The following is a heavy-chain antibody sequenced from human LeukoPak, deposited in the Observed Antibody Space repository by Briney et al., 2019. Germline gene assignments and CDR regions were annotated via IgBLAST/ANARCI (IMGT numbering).Heavy chain of an antibody. CDR3: ARVVVVSATLKDWFDP. CDR1: GGSISSGGYY. V-gene: IGHV4-31*03. J-gene: IGHJ5*02. CDR2: IYHSGTT. D-gene: IGHD2-15*01. Sequence: SETLSLTCTVSGGSISSGGYYWGWIRQHPGKGLEWIGYIYHSGTTNYTPSLKSRVTISLDKSENHFSLKLTSVTAADTAVYYCARVVVVSATLKDWFDPWGQGILVTVSS.